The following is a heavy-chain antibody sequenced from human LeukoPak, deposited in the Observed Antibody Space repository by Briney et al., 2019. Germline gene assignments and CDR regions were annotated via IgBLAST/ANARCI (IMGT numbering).Heavy chain of an antibody. CDR1: GFAFTNYW. J-gene: IGHJ6*03. CDR2: IKQDGSQK. Sequence: GGSLRLSCAASGFAFTNYWMSWVRQAPGKGLEWVANIKQDGSQKYYVDSVKGRFTISRDNAKNSVYLQMNSLSAEDTAVYYCARDLSSSGFYYYYYYYMDVWGKGTTVTVSS. D-gene: IGHD6-19*01. V-gene: IGHV3-7*01. CDR3: ARDLSSSGFYYYYYYYMDV.